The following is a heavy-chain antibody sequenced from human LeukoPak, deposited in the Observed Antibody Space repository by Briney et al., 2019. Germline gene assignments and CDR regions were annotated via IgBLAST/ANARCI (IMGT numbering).Heavy chain of an antibody. Sequence: GGSLRLSCAASGFTFSGSAMHWVRQASGKGLEWVGRIRSKANSYATAYAASMKGRFTISRDDPKNTAYLQMNSLKTEDTAVYYCTSPTSYCGGDCDWFDPWGQGTLVTVSS. D-gene: IGHD2-21*02. V-gene: IGHV3-73*01. J-gene: IGHJ5*02. CDR3: TSPTSYCGGDCDWFDP. CDR1: GFTFSGSA. CDR2: IRSKANSYAT.